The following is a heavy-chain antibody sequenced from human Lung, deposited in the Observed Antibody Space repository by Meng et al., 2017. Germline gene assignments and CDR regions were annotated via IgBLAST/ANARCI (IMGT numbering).Heavy chain of an antibody. CDR2: INWDGDTT. Sequence: GGSLRLSCAASGFNFDDYGVGWVRQAPGKGLDWVSGINWDGDTTGYADSVKGRFTISRDNAKNSLYLQMNSLRPEDTALYYCARGDGTAAILIGYKYWGQGTLVNVSS. CDR3: ARGDGTAAILIGYKY. CDR1: GFNFDDYG. V-gene: IGHV3-20*04. D-gene: IGHD3-9*01. J-gene: IGHJ4*02.